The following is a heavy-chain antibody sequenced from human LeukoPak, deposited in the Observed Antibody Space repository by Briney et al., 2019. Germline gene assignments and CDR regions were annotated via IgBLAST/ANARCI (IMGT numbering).Heavy chain of an antibody. CDR2: IKQDGSEK. Sequence: GGSLRLSCAASGFTFSSYWMSWVRQAPGKGLEWVANIKQDGSEKYHVDSVKGRFTISRDNAKNSLSLQMNSLRAEDTAVYYCARGRCSSTSCFFDYWGQGTLVTVSS. J-gene: IGHJ4*02. CDR1: GFTFSSYW. D-gene: IGHD2-2*01. V-gene: IGHV3-7*01. CDR3: ARGRCSSTSCFFDY.